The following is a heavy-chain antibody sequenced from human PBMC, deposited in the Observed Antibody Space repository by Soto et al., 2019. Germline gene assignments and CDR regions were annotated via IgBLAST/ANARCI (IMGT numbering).Heavy chain of an antibody. CDR2: INPNIGGT. Sequence: QVQLVQSGAEVKKPGASVKVSCKASGYTFTGYYMHWVRQAPGQGLEWMGWINPNIGGTNYAQKFQGGVTMTRDTSISTAYMELSRLRSDDTAVYYCARGGDYYGSGSYVDYWGQGTLVTVSS. CDR1: GYTFTGYY. J-gene: IGHJ4*02. D-gene: IGHD3-10*01. V-gene: IGHV1-2*02. CDR3: ARGGDYYGSGSYVDY.